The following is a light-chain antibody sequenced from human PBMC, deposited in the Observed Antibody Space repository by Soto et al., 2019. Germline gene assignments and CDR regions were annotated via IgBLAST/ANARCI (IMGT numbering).Light chain of an antibody. V-gene: IGKV3-15*01. CDR1: QSVSSN. CDR3: QQYNNLPGT. J-gene: IGKJ4*01. Sequence: ETVMTQSPATLSVSPGEGATLSCRASQSVSSNLVWYQHKPGQAPRLLIYGASTRATDIPARFSGSGSRTEFTLTISSLQSEDYAVYYCQQYNNLPGTFGGGTKVDIK. CDR2: GAS.